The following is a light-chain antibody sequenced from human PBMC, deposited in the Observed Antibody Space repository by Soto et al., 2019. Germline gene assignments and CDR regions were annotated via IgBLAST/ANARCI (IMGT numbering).Light chain of an antibody. V-gene: IGKV3-20*01. CDR2: GAS. CDR1: QSISSSN. J-gene: IGKJ1*01. CDR3: HQYGRTPDWDRWT. Sequence: EIVLTQSPGTLSLSPGERATISCRASQSISSSNLAWYQQKPGRAPRLLLYGASNRAAGIPDRLSGSGSGTDFTLTISRLEAEDFVMYYCHQYGRTPDWDRWTFGQGTKVEVK.